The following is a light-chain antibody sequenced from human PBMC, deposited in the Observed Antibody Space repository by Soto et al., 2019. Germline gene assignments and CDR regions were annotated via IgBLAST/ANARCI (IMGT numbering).Light chain of an antibody. CDR3: QQYGSPPLT. Sequence: EIVLTQSPGTLSLSPGERATLSCRASQSVSSSYLAWYQQKPGQAPRLLIYGASSRATGIPYRFSGSGSGTDFTLTISRLEPEDFAVYYCQQYGSPPLTFGGGTKVEIK. J-gene: IGKJ4*01. CDR1: QSVSSSY. CDR2: GAS. V-gene: IGKV3-20*01.